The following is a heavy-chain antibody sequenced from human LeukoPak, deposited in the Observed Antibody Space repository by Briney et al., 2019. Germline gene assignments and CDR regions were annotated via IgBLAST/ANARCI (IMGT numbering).Heavy chain of an antibody. V-gene: IGHV4-34*01. CDR1: GGSFSGYY. D-gene: IGHD3-3*01. J-gene: IGHJ6*02. CDR3: ARLNYDFWSGFRGFYYGMDV. CDR2: INHSGST. Sequence: SETLSLTCAVYGGSFSGYYWSWIRQPPGKGLEWIGEINHSGSTNYNPSLTSRVTISIDTSKNQFSLKLSSLTAADTAVYYCARLNYDFWSGFRGFYYGMDVWGQGTTVTVSS.